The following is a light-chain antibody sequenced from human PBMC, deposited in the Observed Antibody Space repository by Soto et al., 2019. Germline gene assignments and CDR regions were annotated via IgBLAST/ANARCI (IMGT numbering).Light chain of an antibody. Sequence: QSVLTQPASVSGSPGQSIAISCTGTSSDVGGYNYVSWYQHHPGKAPKLMIFDVSNRPSGVSHRISGSKSGNTASLTISGLQAEDEADYYCSSYTSSDTLVFGTGTKVTVL. CDR3: SSYTSSDTLV. CDR2: DVS. J-gene: IGLJ1*01. CDR1: SSDVGGYNY. V-gene: IGLV2-14*03.